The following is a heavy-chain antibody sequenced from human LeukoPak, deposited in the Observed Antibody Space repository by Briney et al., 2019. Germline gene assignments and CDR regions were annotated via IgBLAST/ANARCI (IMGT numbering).Heavy chain of an antibody. V-gene: IGHV3-23*01. Sequence: PGGSLRLSCAASGFTFSSYATSWDRQAPGKGLKWVSTINDNGDGTYYADSVKGRFTISRDNSYNTVSLQMNSLRDEDTGVYYCAKGLRTGVGPYMGYHYYMDVWGKGPRSPSP. D-gene: IGHD3-16*01. CDR2: INDNGDGT. CDR3: AKGLRTGVGPYMGYHYYMDV. J-gene: IGHJ6*03. CDR1: GFTFSSYA.